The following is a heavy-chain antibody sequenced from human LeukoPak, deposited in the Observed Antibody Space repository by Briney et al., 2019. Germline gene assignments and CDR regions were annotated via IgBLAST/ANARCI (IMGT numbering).Heavy chain of an antibody. Sequence: GGSLRLSCAASGFTFSSYAMSWVRQAPGKGLEWVSAISGSGGSTYYADSVKGRFTISRDNSKNTLYLQMNSLRAEDTAVYYCEKDWYDYGDYDAFDIWGQGTMVTVSS. CDR2: ISGSGGST. CDR1: GFTFSSYA. D-gene: IGHD4-17*01. V-gene: IGHV3-23*01. CDR3: EKDWYDYGDYDAFDI. J-gene: IGHJ3*02.